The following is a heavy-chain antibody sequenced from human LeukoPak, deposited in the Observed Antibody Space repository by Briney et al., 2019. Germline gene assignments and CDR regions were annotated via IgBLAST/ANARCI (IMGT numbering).Heavy chain of an antibody. CDR3: ARQPYGGDNSCFDF. D-gene: IGHD5-24*01. J-gene: IGHJ4*02. CDR1: GYSISNGYY. Sequence: PSENLSLNCTVSGYSISNGYYWGWVRQPPGKGLEWIGGVFQSGTTYYNPALQSRVTISMDKSKNQFSLKLNSVTAADTAVYYCARQPYGGDNSCFDFWGQGTLVTVSS. V-gene: IGHV4-38-2*02. CDR2: VFQSGTT.